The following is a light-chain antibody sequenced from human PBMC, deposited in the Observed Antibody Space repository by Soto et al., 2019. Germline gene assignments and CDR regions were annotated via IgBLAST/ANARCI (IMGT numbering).Light chain of an antibody. Sequence: QSALTQPASVSGSPGQSITISCTGTSSDVGGYNYVSWYQQHPGKAPKLMIYEVSNRPSRVSNRFSGSKSDNTASLTISGLQAEDEADYYCSSYTPSTTLVFGGGTKLTVL. CDR2: EVS. CDR3: SSYTPSTTLV. CDR1: SSDVGGYNY. J-gene: IGLJ2*01. V-gene: IGLV2-14*01.